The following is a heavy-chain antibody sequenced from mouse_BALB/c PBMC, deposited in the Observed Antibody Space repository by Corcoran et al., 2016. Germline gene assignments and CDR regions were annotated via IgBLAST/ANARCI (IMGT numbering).Heavy chain of an antibody. D-gene: IGHD3-2*01. V-gene: IGHV1-66*01. CDR3: AKTARATYYFDY. J-gene: IGHJ2*01. CDR2: IFPGSGNT. CDR1: GYSFTSYY. Sequence: QVQLQQSGPELVKPGASVKISCKASGYSFTSYYIHWVKQRPGQGLEWIGWIFPGSGNTKYNEKFKGKATLTADTSSSTAYMQLSSLTSEDSAGYFGAKTARATYYFDYWGQGTTLTVSS.